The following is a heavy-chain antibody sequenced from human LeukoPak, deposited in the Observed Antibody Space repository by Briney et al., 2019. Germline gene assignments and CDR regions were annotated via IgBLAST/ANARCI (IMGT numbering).Heavy chain of an antibody. CDR1: GYSFTSYW. D-gene: IGHD2-21*02. V-gene: IGHV5-51*01. Sequence: GESLKISCKGSGYSFTSYWIGWVRQMPGKGLEWMGIIYLGDSDTRYSPSFQGQVTISADKSINTVYLQWSSLKASDTAMYYCARHSRGAGDGFDYWGQGTLVIVSS. CDR2: IYLGDSDT. CDR3: ARHSRGAGDGFDY. J-gene: IGHJ4*02.